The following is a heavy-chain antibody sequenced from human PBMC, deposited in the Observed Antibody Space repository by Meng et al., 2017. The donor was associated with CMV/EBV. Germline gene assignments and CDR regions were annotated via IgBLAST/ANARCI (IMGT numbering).Heavy chain of an antibody. CDR2: ISSDGSFK. Sequence: GESLKISCAASGFTFSSYEMNWVRQAPGKGLEWMADISSDGSFKYYADSVKGRLTISRDNYKSTVYLQMDGLRTEDTAIYYCARERGGGLWLDYWGQGTLVTVSS. CDR3: ARERGGGLWLDY. J-gene: IGHJ4*02. CDR1: GFTFSSYE. V-gene: IGHV3-30*04. D-gene: IGHD3-10*01.